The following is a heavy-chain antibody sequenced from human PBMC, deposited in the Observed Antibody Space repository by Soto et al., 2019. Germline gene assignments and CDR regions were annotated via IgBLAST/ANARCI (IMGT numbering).Heavy chain of an antibody. CDR1: GGSFSGYY. V-gene: IGHV4-34*01. J-gene: IGHJ6*02. CDR2: INHSGST. Sequence: SETLSLTCAVYGGSFSGYYWSWIRHPPGKGLEFIWEINHSGSTNYNPSLNSRVTISVDTSKNQFSLKLRSVTAADTAVYYCAKGRGVRAAGKYYCYGMDVWGQGTTVNVSS. CDR3: AKGRGVRAAGKYYCYGMDV. D-gene: IGHD6-13*01.